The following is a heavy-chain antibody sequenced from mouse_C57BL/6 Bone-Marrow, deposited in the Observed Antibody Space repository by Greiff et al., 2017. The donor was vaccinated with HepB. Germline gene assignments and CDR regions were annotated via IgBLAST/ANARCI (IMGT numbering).Heavy chain of an antibody. CDR3: AREYYYGGSKDFYY. Sequence: EVQLQQSGPELVKPGASVKISCKASGYSFTDYNMNWVKQSNGKSLEWIGVINPNYGTTSYNQKFKGKGTFTVDQSSSTAYMQLNSLTSEDSAVYYCAREYYYGGSKDFYYWGQGTTLTVSS. CDR1: GYSFTDYN. CDR2: INPNYGTT. J-gene: IGHJ2*01. V-gene: IGHV1-39*01. D-gene: IGHD1-1*01.